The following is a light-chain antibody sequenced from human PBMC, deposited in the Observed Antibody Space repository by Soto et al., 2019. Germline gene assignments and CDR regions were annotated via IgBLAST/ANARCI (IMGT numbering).Light chain of an antibody. CDR1: QSVSSSY. V-gene: IGKV3-20*01. CDR3: QQYGSSPRA. CDR2: GAS. J-gene: IGKJ1*01. Sequence: VLTQSPGTLSLSPGERATLSCRASQSVSSSYLGWYQQKPGQAPRLLTYGASSRATGIPERFSGSGSGTDFTLTISRLEPEDFAVYYCQQYGSSPRAFGQGTKVDIK.